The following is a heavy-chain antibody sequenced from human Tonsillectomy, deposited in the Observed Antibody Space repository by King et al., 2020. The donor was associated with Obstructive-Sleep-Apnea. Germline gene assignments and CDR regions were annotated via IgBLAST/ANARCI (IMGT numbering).Heavy chain of an antibody. J-gene: IGHJ4*02. Sequence: VQLVESGAEVKKPGASVKVSCKGSGYTFSGYGITWVRQAPGQGLEWMGWISAYNGSTNYAQKLQGRVTMTTDTSTSTAYMEVRSLRSDDTAVYYCARDMLIRGYSHGYGYWGQGTLVTVSP. V-gene: IGHV1-18*01. D-gene: IGHD5-18*01. CDR3: ARDMLIRGYSHGYGY. CDR2: ISAYNGST. CDR1: GYTFSGYG.